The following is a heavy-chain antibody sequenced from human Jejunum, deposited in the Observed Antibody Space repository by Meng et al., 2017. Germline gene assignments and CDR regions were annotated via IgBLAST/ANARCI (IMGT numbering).Heavy chain of an antibody. J-gene: IGHJ4*02. CDR3: ARGKNVMTAIGIDY. V-gene: IGHV1-3*01. CDR2: INAGNYNT. Sequence: QVQLVQSGAEGKKPGAPGKGSCKASGYTVTSYPMHWVRQAPGQGPEWMGWINAGNYNTDYSQKFQGRVTITRDTSASIIYMELNSLRSEDTAVYYCARGKNVMTAIGIDYWGQGSLVTVSS. D-gene: IGHD2-21*02. CDR1: GYTVTSYP.